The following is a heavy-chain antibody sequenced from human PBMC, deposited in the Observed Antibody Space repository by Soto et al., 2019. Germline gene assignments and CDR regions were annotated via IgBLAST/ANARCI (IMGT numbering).Heavy chain of an antibody. J-gene: IGHJ5*02. V-gene: IGHV4-59*01. Sequence: QVQLQESGPGLVKPSETLSLTCTVSGGSISSYYWSWIRQPPGKGLEWIGYIYYSGSTNYNPSLKSRVTISVDTSKNQFSLKLSSVTAADTAVYYCAGREYNWFDPWGQGTLVTVSS. CDR2: IYYSGST. CDR1: GGSISSYY. CDR3: AGREYNWFDP.